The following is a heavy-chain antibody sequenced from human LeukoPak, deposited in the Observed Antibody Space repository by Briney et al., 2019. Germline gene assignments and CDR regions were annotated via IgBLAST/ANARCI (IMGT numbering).Heavy chain of an antibody. Sequence: VSVKVSCKASGYTFTGYYMHWVRQAPGQGLEWMGWINPNSGGTNYAQKFQGRVTMTRDTSISTAYMELSRLRSDDTAVYYCARAKSIFGVANDAFDIWGQGTMVTVSS. J-gene: IGHJ3*02. V-gene: IGHV1-2*02. CDR3: ARAKSIFGVANDAFDI. D-gene: IGHD3-3*01. CDR1: GYTFTGYY. CDR2: INPNSGGT.